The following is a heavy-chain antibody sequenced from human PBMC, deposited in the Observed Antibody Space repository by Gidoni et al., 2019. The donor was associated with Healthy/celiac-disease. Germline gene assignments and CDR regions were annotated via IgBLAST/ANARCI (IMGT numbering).Heavy chain of an antibody. CDR3: AKDRLRAAAGISDY. D-gene: IGHD6-13*01. J-gene: IGHJ4*02. Sequence: EVQLLESGGGFVQPGGSLRLSCAASGFTFRSYAMSWVRQAPGKGLEWVSAISGSGGSTYYADSVKGRFTISRDNSKNTLYLQMNSLRAEDTAVYYCAKDRLRAAAGISDYWGQGTLVTVSS. V-gene: IGHV3-23*01. CDR2: ISGSGGST. CDR1: GFTFRSYA.